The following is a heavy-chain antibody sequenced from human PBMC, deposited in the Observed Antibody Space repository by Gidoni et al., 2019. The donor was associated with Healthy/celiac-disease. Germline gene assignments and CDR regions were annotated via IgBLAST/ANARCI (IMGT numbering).Heavy chain of an antibody. CDR1: GYTFTSYG. Sequence: QSGAEVKKPGASVKVSCKASGYTFTSYGISWVRKAPKQGLELMGWISAYNCNTNYAQKLQGRVTMTTDTSTSTAYMELRSMRYDDTAVYYCAREGPTVGYYYYYGMDVWGQGTTVTVSS. D-gene: IGHD4-4*01. CDR3: AREGPTVGYYYYYGMDV. J-gene: IGHJ6*02. CDR2: ISAYNCNT. V-gene: IGHV1-18*01.